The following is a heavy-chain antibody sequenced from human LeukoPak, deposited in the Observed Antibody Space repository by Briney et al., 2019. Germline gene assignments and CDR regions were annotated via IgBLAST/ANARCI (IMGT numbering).Heavy chain of an antibody. D-gene: IGHD3-3*01. Sequence: SQTLSLTGTVSGGSISSGGYYWSWIRHHPGKGLEWIGYIYYSGSTYYNPSLKSRVTISVDTSKNQFSLKLSSVTAADTAVYYCASVYYDPPHYFDYWGQGTLVTVSS. CDR1: GGSISSGGYY. J-gene: IGHJ4*02. CDR2: IYYSGST. V-gene: IGHV4-31*03. CDR3: ASVYYDPPHYFDY.